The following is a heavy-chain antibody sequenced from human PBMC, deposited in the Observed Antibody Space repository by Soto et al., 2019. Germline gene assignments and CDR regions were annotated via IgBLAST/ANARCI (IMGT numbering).Heavy chain of an antibody. J-gene: IGHJ6*03. V-gene: IGHV4-59*08. Sequence: PEPLSLTFTVSGGSISNFYWSWIRQPPGKGLEWIGYVYYTGSTSYNPSLKRRVTFSADSSRGQFSLRLNSVTAADTAVYYCARTVLGPDLLADSFVDYYYYMDVWGQGTTVTVSS. D-gene: IGHD3-9*01. CDR2: VYYTGST. CDR3: ARTVLGPDLLADSFVDYYYYMDV. CDR1: GGSISNFY.